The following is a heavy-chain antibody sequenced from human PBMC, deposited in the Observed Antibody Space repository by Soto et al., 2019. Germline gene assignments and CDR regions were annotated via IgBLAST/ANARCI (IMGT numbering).Heavy chain of an antibody. CDR3: AKDHGYSYGLNAFDI. J-gene: IGHJ3*02. CDR2: ISYDGSNK. Sequence: ESGGGVVQPGRSLRLSCAASGFTFSSYGMHWVRQAPGKGLEWVAVISYDGSNKYYADSVKGRFTISRDNSKNTLYLQMNSLRAEDTAVYYCAKDHGYSYGLNAFDIWGQGTMVTVSS. CDR1: GFTFSSYG. D-gene: IGHD5-18*01. V-gene: IGHV3-30*18.